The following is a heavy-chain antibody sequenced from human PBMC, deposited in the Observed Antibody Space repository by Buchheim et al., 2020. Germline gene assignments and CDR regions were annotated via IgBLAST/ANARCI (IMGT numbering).Heavy chain of an antibody. D-gene: IGHD3-10*01. J-gene: IGHJ6*02. CDR1: GFTFSSYS. CDR3: ARAFGTNQIWSMDV. CDR2: ISSSSSYI. V-gene: IGHV3-21*01. Sequence: EVQLVESGGGLVKPGGSLRLSCAASGFTFSSYSMHWVRQAPGEGLEWVSSISSSSSYIYYADSVKGRFTISRDNAKNSLDLQMHSLRAEDTAVYYCARAFGTNQIWSMDVWGQETT.